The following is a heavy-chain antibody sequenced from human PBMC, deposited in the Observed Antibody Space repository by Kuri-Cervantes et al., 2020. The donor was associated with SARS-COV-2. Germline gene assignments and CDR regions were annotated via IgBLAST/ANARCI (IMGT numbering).Heavy chain of an antibody. Sequence: LSLTCAASGFTFSSYAMSWVRQAPGKGLEWVSAISGSGGSTYYADSVKGRFTISRDNSKNTLYLQMNSLRAEDTAVYYCAKGGYSSSSRWFDPWGQGTLVTVSS. CDR3: AKGGYSSSSRWFDP. CDR1: GFTFSSYA. V-gene: IGHV3-23*01. CDR2: ISGSGGST. D-gene: IGHD6-6*01. J-gene: IGHJ5*02.